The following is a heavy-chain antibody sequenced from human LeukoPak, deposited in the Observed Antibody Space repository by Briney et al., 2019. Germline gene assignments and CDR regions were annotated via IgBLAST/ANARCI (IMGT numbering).Heavy chain of an antibody. J-gene: IGHJ4*02. CDR1: GGFISSYY. Sequence: SETLSLTCTVSGGFISSYYWSWVRQPPGKGLEWVGYIYYIGSTNYNPSLRSRVPISVDTSKNQFSLRRGAVTAADPAAYYCASLPQNYYYGSGRNLGPAYYFDYWGQGTLVTVSS. CDR2: IYYIGST. V-gene: IGHV4-59*01. D-gene: IGHD3-10*01. CDR3: ASLPQNYYYGSGRNLGPAYYFDY.